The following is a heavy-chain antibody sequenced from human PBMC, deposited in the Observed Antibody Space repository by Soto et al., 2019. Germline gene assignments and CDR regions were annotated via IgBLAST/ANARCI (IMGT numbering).Heavy chain of an antibody. V-gene: IGHV4-30-4*01. D-gene: IGHD2-21*02. CDR3: VRTARQGAVAPNWFDR. CDR2: VYYTGST. J-gene: IGHJ5*02. Sequence: SETLSLTCTVSGASIRSTDYYWSWIRQAPGKGLEWIGYVYYTGSTYYNPSLMSRLTISVDTSKNQFSLKLTAVTPAETAVYYCVRTARQGAVAPNWFDRWGQGTQVTVSS. CDR1: GASIRSTDYY.